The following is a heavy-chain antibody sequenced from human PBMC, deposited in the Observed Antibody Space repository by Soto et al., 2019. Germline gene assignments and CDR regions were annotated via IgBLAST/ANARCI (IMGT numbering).Heavy chain of an antibody. CDR3: ARVPGYCSGGSCYGRVDY. V-gene: IGHV4-4*02. CDR2: IYHSGST. Sequence: SETLSLTCAVSGGSISSSNWWSWVRQPPGKGLEWIGEIYHSGSTNYNPSLKSRVTISVDKSKNQFSLKLSSVTAADTAVYYCARVPGYCSGGSCYGRVDYWGQGTLVTVSS. J-gene: IGHJ4*02. CDR1: GGSISSSNW. D-gene: IGHD2-15*01.